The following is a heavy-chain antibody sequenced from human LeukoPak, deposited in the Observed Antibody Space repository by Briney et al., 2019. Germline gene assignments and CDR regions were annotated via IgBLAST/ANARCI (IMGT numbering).Heavy chain of an antibody. CDR3: ARGRGSGHKENWFDP. D-gene: IGHD6-19*01. J-gene: IGHJ5*02. V-gene: IGHV1-2*03. Sequence: LGASVKVSCKASGYTFSGYYMHWVRQAPGQGLEWMGWINPNRGATNYAQKFQGRVTMARDTSISTAYMELSSLRSEDTAVYYCARGRGSGHKENWFDPWGQGTLVTVSS. CDR1: GYTFSGYY. CDR2: INPNRGAT.